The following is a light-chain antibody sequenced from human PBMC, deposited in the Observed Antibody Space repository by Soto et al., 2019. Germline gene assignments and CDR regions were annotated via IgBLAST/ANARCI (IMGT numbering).Light chain of an antibody. J-gene: IGKJ1*01. CDR2: DAS. V-gene: IGKV1-5*01. CDR1: QSISSW. CDR3: QQDNSYPWT. Sequence: ISQNQSTLSASVGDRVTITCRASQSISSWLAWYQQKPGKAPKLLIYDASSLESGVPSRFSGSGSGTEFTLTISSLQPDDFATYYCQQDNSYPWTFGQGTKVDIK.